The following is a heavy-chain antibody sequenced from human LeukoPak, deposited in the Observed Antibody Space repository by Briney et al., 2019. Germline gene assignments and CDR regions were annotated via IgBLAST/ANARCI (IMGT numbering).Heavy chain of an antibody. V-gene: IGHV4-4*07. Sequence: PSETLSLTCTVSGGSISSYYWSWIRQPAGKGLEWIGRIYYSGSTYYNPSLKSRVTIPVDTSKNQFSLKLSSVTAADTAVYYCARDFPARDWFFDLWGRGTLVTVSS. CDR2: IYYSGST. CDR1: GGSISSYY. J-gene: IGHJ2*01. CDR3: ARDFPARDWFFDL.